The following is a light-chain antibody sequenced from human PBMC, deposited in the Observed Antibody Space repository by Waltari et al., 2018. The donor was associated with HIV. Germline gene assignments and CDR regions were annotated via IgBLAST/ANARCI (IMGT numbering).Light chain of an antibody. V-gene: IGLV1-51*01. Sequence: QSALTQPPSVSAAPGQKVTISCSGSDSDIGSNYVSWYQQLPGTAPKLLIYDNSRRPSGIPDRFSGSKSGTSATLGITGLQTGDEGDFYCGTWSSSLSAIIFGGGTTLTVL. CDR3: GTWSSSLSAII. CDR1: DSDIGSNY. J-gene: IGLJ2*01. CDR2: DNS.